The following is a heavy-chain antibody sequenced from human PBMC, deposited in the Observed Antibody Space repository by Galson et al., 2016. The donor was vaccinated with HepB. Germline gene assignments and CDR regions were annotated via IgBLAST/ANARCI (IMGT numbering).Heavy chain of an antibody. CDR1: GFTFSSYW. Sequence: SLRLSCAASGFTFSSYWMHWVRQAPGGGLVWVSRINTVGSIRKDADSATGRVTISIDNARNTLYLQLHSLRAEDKAVYYCVRDQVDYYESSGDDFDYWGRGTLVTVSS. CDR3: VRDQVDYYESSGDDFDY. J-gene: IGHJ4*02. V-gene: IGHV3-74*01. CDR2: INTVGSIR. D-gene: IGHD3-22*01.